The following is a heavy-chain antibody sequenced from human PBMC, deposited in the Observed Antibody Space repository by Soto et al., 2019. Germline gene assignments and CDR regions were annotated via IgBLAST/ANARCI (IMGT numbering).Heavy chain of an antibody. V-gene: IGHV4-30-4*01. CDR1: GGSISSGDYY. Sequence: QVQLQESGQGLVKPSQTLSLTCTVSGGSISSGDYYWSWIRQPPGKGLEWIGYIYHSGSTYYNPSLKSRVTISVDTSKNQFSLKLSSVTAADTAVYYCARERPEGARLDPWGQGTLVTVSS. CDR2: IYHSGST. J-gene: IGHJ5*02. CDR3: ARERPEGARLDP. D-gene: IGHD6-6*01.